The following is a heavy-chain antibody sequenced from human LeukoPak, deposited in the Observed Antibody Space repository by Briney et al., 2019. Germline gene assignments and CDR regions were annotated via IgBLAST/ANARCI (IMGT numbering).Heavy chain of an antibody. CDR3: AMGATHFDY. Sequence: GGSLRLSCAASGFTFDDYAMHWVRQAPGKGLEWVSGISWNSGSIGYADSVKGRFTISRDNSKNTLYLQMNSLRAEDTAVYYCAMGATHFDYWGQGTLVTVSS. D-gene: IGHD1-26*01. CDR2: ISWNSGSI. CDR1: GFTFDDYA. V-gene: IGHV3-9*01. J-gene: IGHJ4*02.